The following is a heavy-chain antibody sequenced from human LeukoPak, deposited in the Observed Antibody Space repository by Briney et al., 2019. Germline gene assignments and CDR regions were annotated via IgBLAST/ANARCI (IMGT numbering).Heavy chain of an antibody. J-gene: IGHJ4*02. CDR1: GFTFSSHS. CDR2: ISSSSSYI. D-gene: IGHD2-15*01. V-gene: IGHV3-21*01. CDR3: ARDLAGAGGDY. Sequence: GGSLRLSCAASGFTFSSHSMNWVRQAPGKGLEWVSSISSSSSYICYADSVKGRFTISRDNAKNSLYLQMNSLRAEDTAVYYCARDLAGAGGDYWGQGTLVTVSS.